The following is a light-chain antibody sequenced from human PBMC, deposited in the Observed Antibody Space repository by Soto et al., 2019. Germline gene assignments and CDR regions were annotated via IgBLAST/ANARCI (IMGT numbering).Light chain of an antibody. J-gene: IGLJ1*01. CDR1: SSDVGGYNY. CDR3: SSYTSSSTPLYV. V-gene: IGLV2-14*01. Sequence: QSALTQPASVSGSAGQSITISCTGTSSDVGGYNYVSWYQQHPGKAPKLMIYEVSNRPSGVSNRFSGSKSGNTASLTISGLQAEDEADYYCSSYTSSSTPLYVFGTGTKV. CDR2: EVS.